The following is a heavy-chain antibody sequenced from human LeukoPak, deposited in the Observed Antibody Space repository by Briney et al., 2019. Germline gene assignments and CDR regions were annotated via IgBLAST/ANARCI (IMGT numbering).Heavy chain of an antibody. CDR3: AKDDDWGRYKH. J-gene: IGHJ1*01. D-gene: IGHD3-16*01. CDR1: GFTFISHG. Sequence: PGGSLRLSCAASGFTFISHGMNWVRQAPGKGLEWGSGISHIGGSTYYTDSVKGRFTISRDNSKNTQSLQINSLTAEETAVYYCAKDDDWGRYKHWGQGTLVTVSS. V-gene: IGHV3-23*01. CDR2: ISHIGGST.